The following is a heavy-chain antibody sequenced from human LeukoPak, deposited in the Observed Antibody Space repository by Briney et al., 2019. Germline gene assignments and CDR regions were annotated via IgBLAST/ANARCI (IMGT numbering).Heavy chain of an antibody. D-gene: IGHD3-10*01. CDR2: FYYSGST. J-gene: IGHJ5*02. Sequence: SETLSLTCTVSGGSISSYYWSWIRQPPGKGLEWIGYFYYSGSTNYNPFLKSRVTIAGDTSKNQLSLKVTSVTAADTAVYYCARDFSGGSWFDPWGQGTLVPVSS. CDR3: ARDFSGGSWFDP. CDR1: GGSISSYY. V-gene: IGHV4-59*01.